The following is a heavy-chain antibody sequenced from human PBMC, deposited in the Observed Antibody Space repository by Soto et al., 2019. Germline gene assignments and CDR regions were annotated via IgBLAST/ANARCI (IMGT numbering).Heavy chain of an antibody. CDR2: LSAHSGNT. CDR1: GYAFTTYG. CDR3: GRGRYGDY. J-gene: IGHJ4*02. D-gene: IGHD1-1*01. V-gene: IGHV1-18*01. Sequence: QVHLVQSGAEVKKPGASVKVSCKGSGYAFTTYGITWVRQAPGQGLEWMGWLSAHSGNTNYAQKLQGRVTGTRDTSTSTAYMELRSLRSDDTAVYYCGRGRYGDYWGQGALVTVSS.